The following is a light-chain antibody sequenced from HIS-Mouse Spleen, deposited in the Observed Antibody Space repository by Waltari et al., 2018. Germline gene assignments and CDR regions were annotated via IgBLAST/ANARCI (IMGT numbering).Light chain of an antibody. CDR3: DSTDSSGNQRV. CDR2: EDS. Sequence: SYELTQPPSVSVSPGQTARITCPGDALPKKYAYSYQKKSGQAPVLVRYEDSKRPAGIPGRLAGSSSGTMATLTISGAQVEDEADYYCDSTDSSGNQRVFGGGTKLTVL. CDR1: ALPKKY. V-gene: IGLV3-10*01. J-gene: IGLJ2*01.